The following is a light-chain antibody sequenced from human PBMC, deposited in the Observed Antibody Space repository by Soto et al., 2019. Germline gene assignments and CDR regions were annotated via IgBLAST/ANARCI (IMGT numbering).Light chain of an antibody. V-gene: IGLV2-14*01. CDR1: SSDVGGYNY. Sequence: QSVLTQPASVSGSPGQSITISCTGTSSDVGGYNYVSWYQQEPGKAPKLMIFDVTNRPSGVSNRFSGSKSGNTASLTNSGLQAGDQADYYCASYTSSNTPYVFGTGTKLTVL. CDR2: DVT. CDR3: ASYTSSNTPYV. J-gene: IGLJ1*01.